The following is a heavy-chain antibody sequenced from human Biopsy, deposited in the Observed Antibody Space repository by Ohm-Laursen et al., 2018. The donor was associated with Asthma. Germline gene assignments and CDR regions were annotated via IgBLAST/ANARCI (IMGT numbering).Heavy chain of an antibody. J-gene: IGHJ4*02. CDR2: IFPGDSDT. Sequence: GESLRISCKASGYIFTSYWIGWVRQMPGKGLEWMGIIFPGDSDTIYSPSFQGQVTISADKSISTAYLQWSSLKASDPAIYYCARLAYGSGGFFDFWGQGTLVTVAS. CDR1: GYIFTSYW. D-gene: IGHD3-10*01. CDR3: ARLAYGSGGFFDF. V-gene: IGHV5-51*01.